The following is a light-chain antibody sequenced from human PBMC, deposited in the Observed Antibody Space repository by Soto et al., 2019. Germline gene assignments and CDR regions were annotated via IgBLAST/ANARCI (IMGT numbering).Light chain of an antibody. Sequence: QSALTQPRSVSGSPGQSVTISCTGTTNDVGGYNYVSWYQQHPGKAPKFIIYEVNKRPSGVPHRFSGSKSGNTASLTISGLQAEDEGDYYCCSYTATSTFVFGTGTKVTVL. CDR1: TNDVGGYNY. CDR3: CSYTATSTFV. V-gene: IGLV2-11*01. J-gene: IGLJ1*01. CDR2: EVN.